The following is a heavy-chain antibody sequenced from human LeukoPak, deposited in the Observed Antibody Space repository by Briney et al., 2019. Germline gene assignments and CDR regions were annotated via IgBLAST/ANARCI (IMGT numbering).Heavy chain of an antibody. J-gene: IGHJ4*02. V-gene: IGHV1-69*13. D-gene: IGHD2-2*02. CDR1: GGTFSSYA. CDR2: ITPIFGTA. CDR3: ARDSYCSSTSGYKYYFDY. Sequence: SVKVSCKASGGTFSSYAISWVRQAPGQGLEWMGGITPIFGTANYAQKFQGRVTITADESTSTAYMELSSLRSEDTAVYYCARDSYCSSTSGYKYYFDYWGQGTLVTVSS.